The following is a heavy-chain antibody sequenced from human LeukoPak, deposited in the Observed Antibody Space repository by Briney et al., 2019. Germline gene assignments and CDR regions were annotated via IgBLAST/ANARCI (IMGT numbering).Heavy chain of an antibody. Sequence: PGGPLRLSCAASGFTFSSYEMNWVRQAPGKGLEWVSYISSSGSTIYYADSVKGRFTISRDNAKNSLYLQMNSLRAEDTAVYYCAELGITMIGGVWGKGTRSTSPQ. CDR2: ISSSGSTI. CDR3: AELGITMIGGV. V-gene: IGHV3-48*03. CDR1: GFTFSSYE. J-gene: IGHJ6*04. D-gene: IGHD3-10*02.